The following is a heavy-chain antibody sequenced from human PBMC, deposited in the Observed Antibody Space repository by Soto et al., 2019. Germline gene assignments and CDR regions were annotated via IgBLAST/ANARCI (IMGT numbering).Heavy chain of an antibody. V-gene: IGHV1-46*01. CDR2: INPSGGST. CDR1: GYTFTSYY. CDR3: ASFYSGSQGTDY. D-gene: IGHD1-26*01. Sequence: GPSVKVSCKASGYTFTSYYMHWVRQAPGQGLEWMGIINPSGGSTSYAQKFQGRVTMTRDTSTSTVYMELSSLRSEDTAVYYCASFYSGSQGTDYWGQGTLVTVSS. J-gene: IGHJ4*02.